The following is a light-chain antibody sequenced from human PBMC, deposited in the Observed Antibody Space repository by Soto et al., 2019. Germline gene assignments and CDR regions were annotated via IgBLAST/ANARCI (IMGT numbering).Light chain of an antibody. CDR1: SSDVDAYIY. CDR3: CSYTSVTTFVV. V-gene: IGLV2-11*01. CDR2: DVS. Sequence: QSALTQPRSVSGSLGLSVTISCTGTSSDVDAYIYVSWYHDHPCKAPKCMIYDVSKRPPGVPDRFSGSKSGNTASLTISGLQAEDEADYYCCSYTSVTTFVVFGTGTKVTVL. J-gene: IGLJ1*01.